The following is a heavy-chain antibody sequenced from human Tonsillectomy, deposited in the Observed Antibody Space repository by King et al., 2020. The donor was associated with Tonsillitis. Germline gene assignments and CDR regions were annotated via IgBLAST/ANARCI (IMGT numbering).Heavy chain of an antibody. V-gene: IGHV3-21*01. J-gene: IGHJ4*02. D-gene: IGHD3-10*01. CDR3: ARYGGGSFDY. Sequence: VQLVESGGGLVKPGGSLRLSCAASGFTCSSYDLNWGRRAPGKGLEWVSAIDSISLHIYYADLVKGRFTISRDNAKNSLYLQMNSLRGEDTAVYYCARYGGGSFDYWGQGTLVTVSS. CDR1: GFTCSSYD. CDR2: IDSISLHI.